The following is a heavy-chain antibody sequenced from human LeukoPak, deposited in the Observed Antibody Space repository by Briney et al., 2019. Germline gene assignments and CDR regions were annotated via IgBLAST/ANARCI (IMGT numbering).Heavy chain of an antibody. D-gene: IGHD5-12*01. J-gene: IGHJ6*02. CDR3: AREVIRGYSGYDFGAYYYYGMDV. CDR2: ISSSSSYI. CDR1: GFTFSSYS. V-gene: IGHV3-21*01. Sequence: GGSLRLSCAASGFTFSSYSMNWVRQAPGKGLEWVSSISSSSSYIHYADSVKGRFTISRDNAKNSLYLQMNSLRAEDTAVYYCAREVIRGYSGYDFGAYYYYGMDVWGQGTTVTVSS.